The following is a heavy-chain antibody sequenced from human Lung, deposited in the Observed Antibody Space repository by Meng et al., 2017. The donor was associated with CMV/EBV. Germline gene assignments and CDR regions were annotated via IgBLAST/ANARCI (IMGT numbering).Heavy chain of an antibody. CDR1: RGSISNNAYY. Sequence: CAASRGSISNNAYYRSWIRQPPGKGLEWIGYISYSGNTYHNPSLKSRLTISADPSKNQFSLKLTSVTVADTAVYYCARIGPLFCFAPWGQGTLVTVSS. V-gene: IGHV4-30-4*08. CDR3: ARIGPLFCFAP. CDR2: ISYSGNT. J-gene: IGHJ5*02. D-gene: IGHD2-21*01.